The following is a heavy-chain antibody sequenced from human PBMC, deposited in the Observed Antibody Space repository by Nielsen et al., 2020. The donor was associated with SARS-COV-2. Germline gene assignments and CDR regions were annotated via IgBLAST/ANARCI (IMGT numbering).Heavy chain of an antibody. CDR1: GFTFSRFG. V-gene: IGHV3-30*18. J-gene: IGHJ4*02. CDR3: VKDGAYYGVRGVVHFGY. D-gene: IGHD3-10*01. CDR2: ISYDGSDP. Sequence: GGSLRLSCAASGFTFSRFGMHWVRQTPGRGLEWVAYISYDGSDPYYEDSLKGRFTISRDNSKNILYLQMNNLRAEDTAVYYCVKDGAYYGVRGVVHFGYGGRGNLVTVSS.